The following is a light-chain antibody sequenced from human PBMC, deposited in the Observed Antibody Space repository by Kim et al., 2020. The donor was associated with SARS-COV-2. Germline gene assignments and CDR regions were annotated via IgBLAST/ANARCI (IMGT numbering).Light chain of an antibody. V-gene: IGLV3-21*04. Sequence: SYELTQPPSVSVAPGKTARITCGGNNIGSKSVHWYQQKPGQAPVLVIYYDSDRPSGIPERFSGSNSGNTATLTISRVEAGDEADYYCQVWDSSSDRPVFG. CDR3: QVWDSSSDRPV. CDR2: YDS. CDR1: NIGSKS. J-gene: IGLJ2*01.